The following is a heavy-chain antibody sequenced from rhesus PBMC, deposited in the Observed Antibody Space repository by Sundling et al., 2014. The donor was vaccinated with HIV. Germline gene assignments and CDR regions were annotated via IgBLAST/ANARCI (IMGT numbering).Heavy chain of an antibody. CDR2: INSGGGNT. V-gene: IGHV3S42*01. CDR1: GFTFSSYG. D-gene: IGHD2-27*01. Sequence: EVQLVETGGGLVQPGGSLKFSCVASGFTFSSYGMSWVRQAPGKGLEWVSAINSGGGNTYYADSVKGRFTMSRDNSKNTLSLQMNSLRPEDTAVYYCAKAGDCSGIYCYRGGLDSWGQGVVVTVSS. CDR3: AKAGDCSGIYCYRGGLDS. J-gene: IGHJ6*01.